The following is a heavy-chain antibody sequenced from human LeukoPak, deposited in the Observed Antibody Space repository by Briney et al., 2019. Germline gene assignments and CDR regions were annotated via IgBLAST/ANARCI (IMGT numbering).Heavy chain of an antibody. V-gene: IGHV1-3*02. D-gene: IGHD4-11*01. CDR1: GYAFTSYA. Sequence: ASVKVSCKASGYAFTSYAMHWVRQAPGQRLEWMGWSNAGNGNTKYSQEFQGRVTITRDTSASTAYMELSSLRPEDTAVYYCARDFDYSTTFGYWGQGTLVTVSS. CDR3: ARDFDYSTTFGY. CDR2: SNAGNGNT. J-gene: IGHJ4*02.